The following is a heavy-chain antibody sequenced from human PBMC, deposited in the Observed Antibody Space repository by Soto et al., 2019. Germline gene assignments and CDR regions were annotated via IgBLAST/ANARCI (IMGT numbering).Heavy chain of an antibody. CDR3: ARYSASYSWGLDY. CDR1: GFTFSDHY. V-gene: IGHV3-72*01. CDR2: IRNKANSYNT. D-gene: IGHD1-26*01. J-gene: IGHJ4*02. Sequence: EVQLVESGGGLVQPGGSLRLSCAASGFTFSDHYMEWVRQAPGKGLEWVCCIRNKANSYNTEYAASVKSRFTISRDDSRNSLYLQMNSLKPEDTAVYYCARYSASYSWGLDYWGQGTPVIVSS.